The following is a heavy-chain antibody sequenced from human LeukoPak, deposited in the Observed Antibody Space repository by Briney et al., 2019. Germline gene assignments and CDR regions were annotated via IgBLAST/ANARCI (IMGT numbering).Heavy chain of an antibody. V-gene: IGHV3-53*01. D-gene: IGHD5-12*01. Sequence: AGGSLRLSCAASGFTVSSNYMSWVRQAPGKGLEWVSVIYSGGSTYYADSVKGRFTISRDNSKNTLYLQMNSLRAEDTAVYYCARPRIYSGYDSGAFDIWGQGTMVTVSS. CDR1: GFTVSSNY. CDR3: ARPRIYSGYDSGAFDI. CDR2: IYSGGST. J-gene: IGHJ3*02.